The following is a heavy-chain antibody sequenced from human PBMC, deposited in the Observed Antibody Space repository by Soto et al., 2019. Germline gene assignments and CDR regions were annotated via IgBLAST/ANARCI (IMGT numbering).Heavy chain of an antibody. D-gene: IGHD2-8*01. CDR2: INHSGST. J-gene: IGHJ5*02. CDR3: ARGRRAGYCTNAVCYWFDP. CDR1: GGSFSGYY. Sequence: SETLSLTCAVYGGSFSGYYWSWIRQPPGKGLEWIGEINHSGSTNYNPSLKSRATISVDTSKNQFSLKLSSVTAADTAVYYCARGRRAGYCTNAVCYWFDPWGQGTLVTVSS. V-gene: IGHV4-34*01.